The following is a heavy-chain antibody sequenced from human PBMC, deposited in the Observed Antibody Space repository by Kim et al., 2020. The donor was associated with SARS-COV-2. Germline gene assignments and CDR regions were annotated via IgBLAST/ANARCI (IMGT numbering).Heavy chain of an antibody. Sequence: SETLSLTCTVSGGSISSNSYYWVWLRPRKGLGRVWIGCNYCSSSNYYNPNLSSPITISVDTNKNQFSLKPSSVAAADTSVYSCAREGFVAGCYSAQGTL. CDR2: NYCSSSN. V-gene: IGHV4-39*02. CDR3: AREGFVAGCY. J-gene: IGHJ4*02. CDR1: GGSISSNSYY. D-gene: IGHD3-10*01.